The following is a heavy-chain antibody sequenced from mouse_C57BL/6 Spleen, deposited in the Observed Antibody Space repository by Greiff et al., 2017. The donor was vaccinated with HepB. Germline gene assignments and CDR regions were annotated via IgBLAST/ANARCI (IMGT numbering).Heavy chain of an antibody. CDR1: GYSITSGYY. Sequence: EVQLQESGPGLVQPSQSLSLTCSVPGYSITSGYYWNWIRQFPGNKLEWMGYISYDGSNNYNPSLKNRISITRDTSKNQFFLKLNSVTTEDTATYYCGRGDRSSSNHCYYGGWGTGTTVTVSS. V-gene: IGHV3-6*01. J-gene: IGHJ1*03. CDR3: GRGDRSSSNHCYYGG. D-gene: IGHD1-1*01. CDR2: ISYDGSN.